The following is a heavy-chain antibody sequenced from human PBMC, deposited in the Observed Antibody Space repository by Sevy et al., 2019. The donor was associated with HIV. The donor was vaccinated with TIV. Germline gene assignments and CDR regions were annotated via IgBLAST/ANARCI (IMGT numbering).Heavy chain of an antibody. CDR2: ISGSGYST. J-gene: IGHJ4*02. Sequence: GGSLRLSCAASGFTFSSYAMTWVRQAPGKGLEWVSGISGSGYSTYYADSVKGRFTISRDNSKNTLYLQMNSLRAEDTAVYYCAKEGGGYNYDISGLFDYWGQGTLVTVSS. CDR3: AKEGGGYNYDISGLFDY. V-gene: IGHV3-23*01. D-gene: IGHD3-22*01. CDR1: GFTFSSYA.